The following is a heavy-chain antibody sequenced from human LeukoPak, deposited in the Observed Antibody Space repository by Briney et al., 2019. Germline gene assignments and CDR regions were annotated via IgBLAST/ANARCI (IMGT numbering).Heavy chain of an antibody. Sequence: SETLSLTCAVSGYSISSGYYWGWIRLSPGKGLEWIGSIYHSGSTYYNPSLNSRATISVDTSNNQFSLKLSSVTAADTAVYYCARHMGSSSWYYYYMDVWGKGTTVTVSS. D-gene: IGHD6-13*01. CDR3: ARHMGSSSWYYYYMDV. CDR2: IYHSGST. V-gene: IGHV4-38-2*01. J-gene: IGHJ6*03. CDR1: GYSISSGYY.